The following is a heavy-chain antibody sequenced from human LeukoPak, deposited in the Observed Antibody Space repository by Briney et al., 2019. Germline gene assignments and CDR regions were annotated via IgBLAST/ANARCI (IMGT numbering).Heavy chain of an antibody. Sequence: SVKVSCKAPGYTFTSYGISWGRDAPGQGLERRGWVSAYNGNTNYAHKLQGRVTMTTDTSTSTAYMELRSPRSDDTAVYYCARTKYYDSTGHPTTDWGQGTLVTVSS. V-gene: IGHV1-18*01. J-gene: IGHJ4*02. D-gene: IGHD3-22*01. CDR1: GYTFTSYG. CDR3: ARTKYYDSTGHPTTD. CDR2: VSAYNGNT.